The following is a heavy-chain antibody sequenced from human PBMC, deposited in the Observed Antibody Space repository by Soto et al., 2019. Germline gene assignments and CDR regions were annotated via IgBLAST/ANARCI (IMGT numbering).Heavy chain of an antibody. CDR2: ILVGGST. Sequence: EVQMLESGGGLVQPGGSLRLSCAASGFTCSSYDMSWVRQAPGKGLEWVSTILVGGSTHYPDSVKGRFTISRDNSKNTVFLQMNSLTAGDTAVYYCAKVTATGGGAFDICGQGTMVTVSS. J-gene: IGHJ3*02. D-gene: IGHD2-8*02. CDR3: AKVTATGGGAFDI. V-gene: IGHV3-23*01. CDR1: GFTCSSYD.